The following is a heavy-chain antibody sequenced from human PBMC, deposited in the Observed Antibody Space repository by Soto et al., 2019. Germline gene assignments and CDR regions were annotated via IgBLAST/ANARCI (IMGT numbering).Heavy chain of an antibody. CDR2: INDDGIST. Sequence: EVQLVESGGGLVQPGGSLRLSCAASGFTFSMYWMHWVRQVPGKGPEWVSRINDDGISTNYADSVKGRFTISRDNAKNTLYLQMNALRVEDTGVYYCTRGPRPTSTGTGAFWDQGTLVTVSS. D-gene: IGHD1-1*01. CDR1: GFTFSMYW. V-gene: IGHV3-74*01. J-gene: IGHJ4*02. CDR3: TRGPRPTSTGTGAF.